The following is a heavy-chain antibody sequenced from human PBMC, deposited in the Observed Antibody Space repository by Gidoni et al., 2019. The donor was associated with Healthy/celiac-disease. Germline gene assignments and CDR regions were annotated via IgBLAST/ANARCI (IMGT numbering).Heavy chain of an antibody. V-gene: IGHV3-48*02. CDR2: ISSSSSII. J-gene: IGHJ4*02. CDR3: ARDSKDY. CDR1: GFTFSSDS. Sequence: EVQLVESGGGLAQPGGSLRLSWEASGFTFSSDSMNWVRPPPGKGLEWVSYISSSSSIIYYADSVKGRFTISRDNAKNSLYLQMNNLRDEDTAVYYCARDSKDYWGQGILVTVSS.